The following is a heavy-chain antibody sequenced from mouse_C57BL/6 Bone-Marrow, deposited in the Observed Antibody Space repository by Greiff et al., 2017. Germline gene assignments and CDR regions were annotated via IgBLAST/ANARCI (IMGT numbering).Heavy chain of an antibody. CDR2: IDPSDSYT. CDR1: GYTFTSYW. D-gene: IGHD2-5*01. J-gene: IGHJ4*01. CDR3: ARDYDSNYDAMDY. Sequence: QVQLKQPGAELVKPGASVKLSCKASGYTFTSYWMQWVKQRPGQGLEWIGEIDPSDSYTNYNQKFKGKATLTVDTSSSTADMQRSSLTSEDSSVYYCARDYDSNYDAMDYWGQGTSVTVSS. V-gene: IGHV1-50*01.